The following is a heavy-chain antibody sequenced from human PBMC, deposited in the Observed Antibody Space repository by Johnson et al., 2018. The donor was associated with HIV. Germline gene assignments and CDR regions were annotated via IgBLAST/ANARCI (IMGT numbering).Heavy chain of an antibody. Sequence: VQLVESGGGLVQPGRSLRLSCAASGFTFDDYAMHWVRQAPGKGLEWVSSISGSGGSTYYADSVKGRFTISRDNSKNTLYLQMNSLRAEDTAVYYCARGRTVVSVFDIWGQGTMVTVSS. J-gene: IGHJ3*02. CDR1: GFTFDDYA. V-gene: IGHV3-23*04. D-gene: IGHD3-3*01. CDR3: ARGRTVVSVFDI. CDR2: ISGSGGST.